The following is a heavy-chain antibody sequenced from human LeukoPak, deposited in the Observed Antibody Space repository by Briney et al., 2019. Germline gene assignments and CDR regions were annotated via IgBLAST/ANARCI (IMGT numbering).Heavy chain of an antibody. CDR2: INPDSGAI. V-gene: IGHV1-2*02. Sequence: ASVKVSCKASGYTFTGYFLHWVRQAPGQGLEWMGWINPDSGAINYAQKFQGRVTMTRDTSISTAYMELSRLRSDDTAVYYCASIGYCSSTSCYPWGQGTLVTVSS. J-gene: IGHJ5*02. CDR1: GYTFTGYF. D-gene: IGHD2-2*01. CDR3: ASIGYCSSTSCYP.